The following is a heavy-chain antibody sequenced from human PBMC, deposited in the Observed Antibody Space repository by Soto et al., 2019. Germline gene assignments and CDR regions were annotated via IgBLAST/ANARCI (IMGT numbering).Heavy chain of an antibody. Sequence: GASVKVSCKASGYTFTGYYLHWVRQAPGQGLEWMGWINSNSGATKYAQKFQGRVTMTRDTSISTAFMELSRLRSDDTAVYYCVRSAGYSGSYYFEYWCQGSPVTVSS. CDR2: INSNSGAT. V-gene: IGHV1-2*02. CDR3: VRSAGYSGSYYFEY. J-gene: IGHJ4*02. CDR1: GYTFTGYY. D-gene: IGHD6-13*01.